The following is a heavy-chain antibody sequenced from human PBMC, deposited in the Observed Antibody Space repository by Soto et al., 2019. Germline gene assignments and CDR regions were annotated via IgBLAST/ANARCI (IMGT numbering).Heavy chain of an antibody. J-gene: IGHJ5*02. CDR2: ISSSSSTI. V-gene: IGHV3-48*01. CDR1: GFTFSSYS. CDR3: GRHPERIAEIGWFDP. D-gene: IGHD6-13*01. Sequence: EVQLVESGGGLVQPGGSLRLSCAASGFTFSSYSMNWVRQAPGKGLEWVSYISSSSSTIYYADSVKGRFTISRDNAKNSLYLQMNSLRAEDTAVYYCGRHPERIAEIGWFDPWGQGTLVTVSS.